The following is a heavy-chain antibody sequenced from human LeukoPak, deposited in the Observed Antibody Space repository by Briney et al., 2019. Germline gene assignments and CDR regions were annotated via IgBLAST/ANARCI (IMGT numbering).Heavy chain of an antibody. J-gene: IGHJ4*02. D-gene: IGHD6-13*01. CDR1: RFTFSSYA. CDR3: AKVSTKIAAAGGLDY. V-gene: IGHV3-23*01. Sequence: GGSLRLSCAASRFTFSSYAMSWVRQAPGKGLEWVSAISGSGGSTYYADSVKGRFTISRDNSKNTLYLQMNNLRAEDTAVYYCAKVSTKIAAAGGLDYWGQGTLVTVSS. CDR2: ISGSGGST.